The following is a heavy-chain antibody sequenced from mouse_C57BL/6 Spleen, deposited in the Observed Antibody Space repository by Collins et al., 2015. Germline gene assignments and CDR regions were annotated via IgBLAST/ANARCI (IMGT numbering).Heavy chain of an antibody. CDR1: GFTFTDYY. Sequence: EVKLVESGGGLVQPGGSLSLSCAASGFTFTDYYMNWVRQPPGKALEWLGFIRNKAYGYTTEYSASVKGRFTISRDNSRSVLYLQMNALRAEDSATYYCARYPYYDFEDAMDYWGQGTSVTVSS. CDR2: IRNKAYGYTT. V-gene: IGHV7-3*01. J-gene: IGHJ4*01. CDR3: ARYPYYDFEDAMDY. D-gene: IGHD2-4*01.